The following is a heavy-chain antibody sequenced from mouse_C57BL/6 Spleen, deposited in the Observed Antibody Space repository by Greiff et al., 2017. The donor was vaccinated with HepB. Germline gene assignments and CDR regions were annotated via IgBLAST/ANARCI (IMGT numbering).Heavy chain of an antibody. V-gene: IGHV1-76*01. CDR3: ARSGYDGYYLDY. CDR2: IYPGSGNT. CDR1: GYTFTDYY. Sequence: QVQLQQSGAELVRPGASVKLSCKASGYTFTDYYINWVKQRPGQGLEWIARIYPGSGNTYYNEKFKGKATLTAEKSSSTAYMQLSSLTSEDSAVYFCARSGYDGYYLDYWGQGTTLTVSS. D-gene: IGHD2-3*01. J-gene: IGHJ2*01.